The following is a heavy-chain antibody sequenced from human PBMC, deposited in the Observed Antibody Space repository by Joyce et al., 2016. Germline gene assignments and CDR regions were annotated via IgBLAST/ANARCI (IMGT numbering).Heavy chain of an antibody. J-gene: IGHJ4*02. V-gene: IGHV7-4-1*02. D-gene: IGHD2-2*01. CDR3: ARLPDQLISAGFDY. Sequence: QVQLVQSGSELKKPGASVKVSCKASGYTFRNYAMNWVRQAPGQGLEWMGWINPNTGDPAYAPGFTGRFVFSLDASVGTAYLQVTSLRPGDTTVYYCARLPDQLISAGFDYWGQGTLGTVSS. CDR1: GYTFRNYA. CDR2: INPNTGDP.